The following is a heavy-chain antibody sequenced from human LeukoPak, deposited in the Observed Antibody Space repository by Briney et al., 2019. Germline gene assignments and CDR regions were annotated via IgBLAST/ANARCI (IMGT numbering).Heavy chain of an antibody. V-gene: IGHV4-38-2*02. J-gene: IGHJ4*02. CDR1: GYSITSAYY. D-gene: IGHD3-22*01. Sequence: SETLSLTCTVSGYSITSAYYWGWIRQPPGKGLEWIGSIYYSGSTYYNPSLKSRVTISVDTSKNQFSLKLSSVTAADTAVYYCARIDAYYYDSSGYYFDYWGQGTLVTVSS. CDR3: ARIDAYYYDSSGYYFDY. CDR2: IYYSGST.